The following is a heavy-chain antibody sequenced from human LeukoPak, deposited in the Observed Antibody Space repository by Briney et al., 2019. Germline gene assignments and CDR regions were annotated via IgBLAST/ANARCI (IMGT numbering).Heavy chain of an antibody. D-gene: IGHD6-19*01. CDR1: GYSFSTYW. J-gene: IGHJ3*02. CDR2: IYPGDSDT. V-gene: IGHV5-51*01. CDR3: ARRGYRSGANAFDI. Sequence: GESLKIPCKGSGYSFSTYWIGWVRQMPGKGLEWMGIIYPGDSDTRYSPSFQGQVTISADKSISTAYLQWSSLKASDTAMYYCARRGYRSGANAFDIWGQGTMVTVSS.